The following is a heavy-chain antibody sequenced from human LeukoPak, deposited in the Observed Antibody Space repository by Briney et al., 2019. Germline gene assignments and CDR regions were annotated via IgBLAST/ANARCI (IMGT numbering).Heavy chain of an antibody. J-gene: IGHJ1*01. CDR3: VYGGGYFQH. CDR1: GFTFSSYS. CDR2: ISSSSNNI. Sequence: GGSLRLSCAASGFTFSSYSMDWVRQTPGKGLEWVSSISSSSNNIYYADSVKGRFTISRDNGKNSLYLLMNSLRAEDTAVYYCVYGGGYFQHWGQGTLVTVSS. V-gene: IGHV3-21*01. D-gene: IGHD2-21*01.